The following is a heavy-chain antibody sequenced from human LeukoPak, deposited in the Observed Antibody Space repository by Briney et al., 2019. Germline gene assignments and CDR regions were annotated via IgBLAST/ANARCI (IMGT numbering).Heavy chain of an antibody. V-gene: IGHV4-38-2*01. CDR3: ARLDYSNY. Sequence: SETLSLTCAVSGYSISSGYYWGWIRQPPGKGLEWIGSIYHSGSTYYNPSLKSRVTISVDTSKNQSSLKLSSVTAADTAVYYCARLDYSNYWGQGTLVTVS. CDR1: GYSISSGYY. J-gene: IGHJ4*02. CDR2: IYHSGST. D-gene: IGHD4-11*01.